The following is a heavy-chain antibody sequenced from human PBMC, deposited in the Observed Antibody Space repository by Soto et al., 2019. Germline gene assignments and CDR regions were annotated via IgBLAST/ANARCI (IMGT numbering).Heavy chain of an antibody. D-gene: IGHD5-18*01. Sequence: SETLSLTCTVSGGSISSGGYYWSWIRQHPGKGLEWIGYIYYSGSTYYNPSLKSRVTISVDTSKNQFSLKLSSVTSAYTAVYYCASGGTAMVTTVDYWGQGTLVTVSS. CDR1: GGSISSGGYY. CDR3: ASGGTAMVTTVDY. CDR2: IYYSGST. J-gene: IGHJ4*02. V-gene: IGHV4-31*03.